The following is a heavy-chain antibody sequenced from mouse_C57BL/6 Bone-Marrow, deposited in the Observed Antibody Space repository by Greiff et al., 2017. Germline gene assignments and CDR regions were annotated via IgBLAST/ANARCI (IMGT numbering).Heavy chain of an antibody. D-gene: IGHD1-1*01. CDR2: IDPSDSYT. Sequence: QVQLQQPGAELVMPGASVKLSCKASGYTFTSYWMHWVKQRPGQGLEWIGEIDPSDSYTNYNQKFKGKSTLTVDKSSSTAYMQLSSLTSEDSAVYYCARCHYYGSSDFYFDYWGQGTTLTVSS. J-gene: IGHJ2*01. V-gene: IGHV1-69*01. CDR3: ARCHYYGSSDFYFDY. CDR1: GYTFTSYW.